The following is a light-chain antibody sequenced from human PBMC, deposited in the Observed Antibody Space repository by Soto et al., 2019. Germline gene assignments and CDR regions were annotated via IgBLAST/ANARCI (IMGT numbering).Light chain of an antibody. J-gene: IGLJ2*01. V-gene: IGLV6-57*04. CDR1: SGSIANNY. Sequence: NFMLTQPHSVSESPGKTLSISCTRSSGSIANNYVQWYQQRPGSAPTTVIYENNQRLSVVPDRFSGSTDGSSNSASLTISGLQTEDEADYYCQSYDSDFVVLGGGTKVTVL. CDR2: ENN. CDR3: QSYDSDFVV.